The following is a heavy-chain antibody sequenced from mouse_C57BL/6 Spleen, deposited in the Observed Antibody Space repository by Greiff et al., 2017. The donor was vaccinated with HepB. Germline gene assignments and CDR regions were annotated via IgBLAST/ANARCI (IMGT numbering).Heavy chain of an antibody. Sequence: VQLQQSGAELVKPGASVKMSCKASGYTFTSYWITWVKQRPGQGLEWIGDIYPGSGSTNYNEKFKSKATLTVDTSSSTAYMQLSSLTSEDSAVYYGARPNWGKDWYFDVWGTGTTDTVSS. D-gene: IGHD4-1*01. V-gene: IGHV1-55*01. CDR1: GYTFTSYW. J-gene: IGHJ1*03. CDR2: IYPGSGST. CDR3: ARPNWGKDWYFDV.